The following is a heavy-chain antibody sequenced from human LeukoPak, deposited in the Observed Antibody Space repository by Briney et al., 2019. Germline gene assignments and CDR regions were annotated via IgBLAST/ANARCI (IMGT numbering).Heavy chain of an antibody. CDR3: AKDLGCSSTSCYRFGAFDI. D-gene: IGHD2-2*01. Sequence: PGGSLRLSXAASGFTFSSYGMHWVRQAPGKGLEWVAFIRYDGSNKYYADSVKGRFTISRDNSKNTLYLQMNSLRAEDTAVYYCAKDLGCSSTSCYRFGAFDIWGQGTMVTVSS. V-gene: IGHV3-30*02. CDR2: IRYDGSNK. J-gene: IGHJ3*02. CDR1: GFTFSSYG.